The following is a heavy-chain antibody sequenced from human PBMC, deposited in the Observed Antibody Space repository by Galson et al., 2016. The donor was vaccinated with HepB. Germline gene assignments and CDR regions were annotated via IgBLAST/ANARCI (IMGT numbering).Heavy chain of an antibody. D-gene: IGHD6-19*01. J-gene: IGHJ4*02. Sequence: SLRLSCAASGFTFSSYWMYWVRQGPGKGLVWVSRIDSDGTSTSYADSVKGRFTISRDNSENTLSLQMHSLRIEDTDIYYCTKGRVTGNFHVDYWGQGTLVTVSS. V-gene: IGHV3-74*01. CDR3: TKGRVTGNFHVDY. CDR1: GFTFSSYW. CDR2: IDSDGTST.